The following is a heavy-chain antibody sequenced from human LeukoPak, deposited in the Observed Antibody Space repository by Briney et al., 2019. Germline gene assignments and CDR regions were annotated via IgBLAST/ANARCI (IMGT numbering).Heavy chain of an antibody. Sequence: SETLSLTCTVSGGSISSYYWRWIRQPPGKGLEWIGYIYYSGSTNYNPSLKSRVTISVDTSKNQFSLKLSSVTAADTAVYYCARDLLRPYAFDIWGQGTMVTVSS. CDR1: GGSISSYY. D-gene: IGHD4-17*01. V-gene: IGHV4-59*01. CDR3: ARDLLRPYAFDI. CDR2: IYYSGST. J-gene: IGHJ3*02.